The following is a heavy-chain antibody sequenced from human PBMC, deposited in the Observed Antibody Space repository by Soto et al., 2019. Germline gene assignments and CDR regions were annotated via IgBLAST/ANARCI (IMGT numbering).Heavy chain of an antibody. V-gene: IGHV3-74*01. J-gene: IGHJ3*02. CDR3: ARGRGGGKWEGFDI. D-gene: IGHD2-15*01. CDR2: INSDGSTT. Sequence: EVQLVESGGGLVQPGGSLRLSCAASGFTFSSSWMHWVRQAPGKGLVWVSRINSDGSTTDYADSVKGRFTISRDNAKNTLCLQMNSLRAEDTAVYYCARGRGGGKWEGFDIWGQGTMVTVSS. CDR1: GFTFSSSW.